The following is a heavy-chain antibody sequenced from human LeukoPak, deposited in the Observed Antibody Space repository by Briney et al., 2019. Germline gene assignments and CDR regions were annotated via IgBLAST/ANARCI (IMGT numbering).Heavy chain of an antibody. D-gene: IGHD3-10*01. Sequence: ASVKVSCEASGYTFTSYGISWVRQAPGQGLEWMEWISAYNGNTNYAQKLQGRVTMTTDTSTSTAYMELRSLRSDDTAVYYCARVPSMVRGVIDYGMDVWGQGTTVTVSS. J-gene: IGHJ6*02. V-gene: IGHV1-18*01. CDR3: ARVPSMVRGVIDYGMDV. CDR2: ISAYNGNT. CDR1: GYTFTSYG.